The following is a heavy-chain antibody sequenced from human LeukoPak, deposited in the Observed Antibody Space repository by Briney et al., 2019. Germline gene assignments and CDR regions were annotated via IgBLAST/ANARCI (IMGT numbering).Heavy chain of an antibody. J-gene: IGHJ4*02. V-gene: IGHV3-21*01. CDR2: IGSSNSYK. Sequence: GGSLRLSCAASGFTFSTYSMNWARQALGKGLEWVSVIGSSNSYKFYADSVKGRFTISRDNARNSLSLQMNSLRAEDTAVYYCARVMASGYSEANDYWGQGTLVTVSS. CDR3: ARVMASGYSEANDY. D-gene: IGHD5-12*01. CDR1: GFTFSTYS.